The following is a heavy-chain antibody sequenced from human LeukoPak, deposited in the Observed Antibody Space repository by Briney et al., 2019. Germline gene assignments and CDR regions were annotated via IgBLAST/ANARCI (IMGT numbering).Heavy chain of an antibody. D-gene: IGHD3-10*01. Sequence: SETLSLTCTVSGFSITSDYYWGWIRQPPGKGLEWIGSIYHSGSTFYNPSLKSRVTISLDTSKSQFSLRLTSVTAADTAVYYCASTVRGVIYPSNWFDPWGQGTLVTVSS. J-gene: IGHJ5*02. CDR3: ASTVRGVIYPSNWFDP. CDR1: GFSITSDYY. CDR2: IYHSGST. V-gene: IGHV4-38-2*02.